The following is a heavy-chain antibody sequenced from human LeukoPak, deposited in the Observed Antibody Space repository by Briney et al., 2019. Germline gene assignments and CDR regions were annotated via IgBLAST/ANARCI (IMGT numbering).Heavy chain of an antibody. Sequence: PGGSLRLSCAASGFTFSNYGMSWVRQAAGKGLELVSTITGIVNSTFYADSVKGRFTISRDHSKNTLYLQMNSLRAEDTAVYYCAKGRGYCSGGSCYSDYWGQGTLVTVSS. V-gene: IGHV3-23*01. CDR2: ITGIVNST. CDR1: GFTFSNYG. CDR3: AKGRGYCSGGSCYSDY. J-gene: IGHJ4*02. D-gene: IGHD2-15*01.